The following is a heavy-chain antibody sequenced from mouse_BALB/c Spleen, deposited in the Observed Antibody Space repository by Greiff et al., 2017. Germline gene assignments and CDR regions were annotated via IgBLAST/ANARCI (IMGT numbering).Heavy chain of an antibody. J-gene: IGHJ4*01. Sequence: EVQLVESGPELVKPGASVKMSCKASGYTFTDYYMDWVKQSHGESFEWIGRVNPYNGGTSYNQKFKGKATLTVDKSSSTAYMELNSLTSEDSAVYYCARLGYYGPYAMDYWGQGTSVTVSS. D-gene: IGHD1-2*01. V-gene: IGHV1-19*01. CDR1: GYTFTDYY. CDR3: ARLGYYGPYAMDY. CDR2: VNPYNGGT.